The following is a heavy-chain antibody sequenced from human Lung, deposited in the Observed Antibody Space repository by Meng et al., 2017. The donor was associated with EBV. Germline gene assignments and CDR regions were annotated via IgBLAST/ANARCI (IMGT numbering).Heavy chain of an antibody. CDR3: ARDPSNTSGRYAYFDY. CDR2: ISCYNGDT. CDR1: GYTFTHHG. D-gene: IGHD6-19*01. V-gene: IGHV1-18*01. Sequence: QFPRVLSGAEVKEAGASVRVSCKASGYTFTHHGISWIRQAPGQGLEWMGWISCYNGDTNYAQKLQGRVTMTTDTSTNTAYMDLRGLRSDDTAVYYCARDPSNTSGRYAYFDYWGQGTLVTVSS. J-gene: IGHJ4*02.